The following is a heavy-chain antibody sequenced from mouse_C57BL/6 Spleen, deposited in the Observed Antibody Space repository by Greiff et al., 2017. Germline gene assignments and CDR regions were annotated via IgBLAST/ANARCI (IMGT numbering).Heavy chain of an antibody. CDR3: ARGEPYDYDGAMDD. CDR2: IDPSDSYT. J-gene: IGHJ4*01. V-gene: IGHV1-69*01. Sequence: QVQLQQPGAELVMPGASVKLSCKASGYTFTSYWMHWVKQRPGQGLEWIGEIDPSDSYTNYNQKFKGKSTLTVDKSSSTAYMQLSSLTSEDSAVYYCARGEPYDYDGAMDDWGQGTSVTVSS. CDR1: GYTFTSYW. D-gene: IGHD2-4*01.